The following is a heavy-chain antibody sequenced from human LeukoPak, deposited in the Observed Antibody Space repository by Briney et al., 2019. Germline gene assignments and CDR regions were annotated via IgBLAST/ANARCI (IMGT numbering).Heavy chain of an antibody. CDR1: GGSISSYY. V-gene: IGHV4-59*01. CDR2: IHYSGST. CDR3: ATGGYCSSTSCYGPRWFDP. Sequence: PSETLSLTCTVSGGSISSYYWSWIRQPPGKGLEWIGYIHYSGSTNYDPSLKSRVIISVDTSKNQFSLKLNSVTAADTAVYYCATGGYCSSTSCYGPRWFDPWGQGTLVTVSS. D-gene: IGHD2-2*01. J-gene: IGHJ5*02.